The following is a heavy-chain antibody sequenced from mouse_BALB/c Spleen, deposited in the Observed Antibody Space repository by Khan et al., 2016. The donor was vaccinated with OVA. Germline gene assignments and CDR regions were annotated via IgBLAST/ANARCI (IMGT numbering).Heavy chain of an antibody. J-gene: IGHJ2*01. V-gene: IGHV3-2*02. CDR3: ARGNYYGYYFDY. Sequence: EVQLQESGPGLVKPSQSLFLTCTVTGNSITSGYAWNWIRQFPGNKLEWMGYISYSGDTSYIPSLKSRISITRDTSKNQFFLQLNSVTTEDTATYYCARGNYYGYYFDYWGQGTTLTVSS. CDR1: GNSITSGYA. CDR2: ISYSGDT. D-gene: IGHD1-1*01.